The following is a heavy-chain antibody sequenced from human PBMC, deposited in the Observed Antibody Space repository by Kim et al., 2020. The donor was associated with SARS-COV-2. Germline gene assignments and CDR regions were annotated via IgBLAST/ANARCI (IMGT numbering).Heavy chain of an antibody. Sequence: SETLSLTCSVSGGSIRSGGKFWTWIRQHPAKGLEWIGYISYSGNSHCSPSLRRRVSISLQTSENQFSLELTSVTAADTAVYYCARGQPLDYWGQGILVTVSS. J-gene: IGHJ4*02. CDR2: ISYSGNS. D-gene: IGHD2-2*01. V-gene: IGHV4-31*03. CDR3: ARGQPLDY. CDR1: GGSIRSGGKF.